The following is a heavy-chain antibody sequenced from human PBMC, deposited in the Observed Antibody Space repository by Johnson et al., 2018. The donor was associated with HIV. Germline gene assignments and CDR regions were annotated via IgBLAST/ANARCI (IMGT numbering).Heavy chain of an antibody. CDR3: AKVGISWSWRDAFDI. D-gene: IGHD3-3*01. Sequence: QVQLVESGGGLVQPGGSLRLSCAASGFTFSSYGMHWVRQAPGKGLEWVAFIRYDGSNKYYADSVKGRFTISRDNSKNTLYLQMNSLRAEDTAVYYCAKVGISWSWRDAFDIWGQGTMVTVSS. CDR1: GFTFSSYG. V-gene: IGHV3-30*02. CDR2: IRYDGSNK. J-gene: IGHJ3*02.